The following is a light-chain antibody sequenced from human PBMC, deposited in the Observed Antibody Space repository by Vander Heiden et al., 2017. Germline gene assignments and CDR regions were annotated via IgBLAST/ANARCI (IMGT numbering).Light chain of an antibody. CDR2: GNN. CDR1: SSNIGAGYD. V-gene: IGLV1-40*01. Sequence: QSVLTQPPSVSGAPGQRVTISCTGSSSNIGAGYDVHWYQQVPGTAPKLLIYGNNNRPSGVPDRFSGSNSGTSASLAITGLQAEDEADYYCQSYDSSLSGWLFGGGTTLTVL. J-gene: IGLJ3*02. CDR3: QSYDSSLSGWL.